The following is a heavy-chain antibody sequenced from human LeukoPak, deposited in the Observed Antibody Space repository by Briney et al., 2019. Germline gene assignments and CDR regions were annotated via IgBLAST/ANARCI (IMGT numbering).Heavy chain of an antibody. CDR1: GFTFTSSA. CDR3: ALGYSSSWFSYYYYGMDV. V-gene: IGHV1-58*01. J-gene: IGHJ6*02. D-gene: IGHD6-13*01. Sequence: ASVKLSCKASGFTFTSSAVQWVRQARGQRLEWIGWIVVGSGNTNYAQKFQERVTITRDMSTSTAYMELSSLRSEDTAVYYCALGYSSSWFSYYYYGMDVWGQGTTVTVSS. CDR2: IVVGSGNT.